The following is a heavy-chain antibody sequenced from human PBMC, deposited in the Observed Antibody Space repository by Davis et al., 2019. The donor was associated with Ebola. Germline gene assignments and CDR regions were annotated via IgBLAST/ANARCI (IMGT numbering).Heavy chain of an antibody. Sequence: GGSLRLSCAASGFTVSSYDMHWVRQVTGKGLEWVSSLGPAGDTYYPDSVKGRFTISRDNDKDSLFLQLNSLRAEDTAVYYCARDNRYCTSPNCPFSYGLDVWGHGTTVTVSS. CDR1: GFTVSSYD. D-gene: IGHD2-2*01. CDR3: ARDNRYCTSPNCPFSYGLDV. J-gene: IGHJ6*02. V-gene: IGHV3-13*04. CDR2: LGPAGDT.